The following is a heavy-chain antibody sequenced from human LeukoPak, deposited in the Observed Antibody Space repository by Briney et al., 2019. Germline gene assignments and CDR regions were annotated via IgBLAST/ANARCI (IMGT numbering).Heavy chain of an antibody. Sequence: QSGGSLRLSCAASGFTFSSYAMSWVRQAPGKGLEWVSAISGSGGTTYYADSVKGRFTISRDNSKNTLYLQMNSLRPEDTAVYYCAKDRGSSGSINWYFDLWGRGTLVTVSS. J-gene: IGHJ2*01. V-gene: IGHV3-23*01. CDR1: GFTFSSYA. D-gene: IGHD6-19*01. CDR3: AKDRGSSGSINWYFDL. CDR2: ISGSGGTT.